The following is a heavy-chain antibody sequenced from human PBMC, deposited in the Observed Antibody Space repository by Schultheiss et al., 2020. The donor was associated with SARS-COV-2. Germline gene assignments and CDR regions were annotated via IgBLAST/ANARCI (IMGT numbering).Heavy chain of an antibody. CDR1: GFTFSDYY. CDR2: ISSSGSTI. CDR3: ARGVRPSIAARPLDY. Sequence: GGSLRLSCAASGFTFSDYYMSWIRQAPGKGLEWVSYISSSGSTIYYADSVKGRFTISRDNAKNSLYLQMNSLRAEDTAVYYCARGVRPSIAARPLDYWGQGTLVTVSS. J-gene: IGHJ4*02. V-gene: IGHV3-11*04. D-gene: IGHD6-6*01.